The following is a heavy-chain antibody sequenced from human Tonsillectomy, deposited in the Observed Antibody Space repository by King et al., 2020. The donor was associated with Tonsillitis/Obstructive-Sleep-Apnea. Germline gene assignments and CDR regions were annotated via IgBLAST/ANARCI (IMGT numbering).Heavy chain of an antibody. CDR1: GYLFANYW. D-gene: IGHD3/OR15-3a*01. V-gene: IGHV5-51*01. CDR2: IRPRDSDS. Sequence: VQLVESGAEMKKAGESLKISCKGSGYLFANYWIVWVRQKPGKGLEWMGVIRPRDSDSKYRPSFQGQVTVSADKSISTAYLQWSSLKVSDSATYYCARLSNVDFWALTFDYWGQGTQVTVSS. CDR3: ARLSNVDFWALTFDY. J-gene: IGHJ4*02.